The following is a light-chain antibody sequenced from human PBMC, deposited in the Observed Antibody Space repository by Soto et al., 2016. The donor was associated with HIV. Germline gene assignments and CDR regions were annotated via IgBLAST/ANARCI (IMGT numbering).Light chain of an antibody. CDR3: QKYYSVPYT. CDR2: PAS. CDR1: QSISIW. J-gene: IGKJ1*01. Sequence: DIQMTQSPSTLSASVGDRVTITCRASQSISIWVAWYQQKPGKPPKLLIYPASTLQPGVPSRFSGSGSGTDFTLTINSLQPEDVATYYCQKYYSVPYTFGQGTKVEIK. V-gene: IGKV1-27*01.